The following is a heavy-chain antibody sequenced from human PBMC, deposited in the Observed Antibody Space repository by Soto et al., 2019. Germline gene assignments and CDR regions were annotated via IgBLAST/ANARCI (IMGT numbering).Heavy chain of an antibody. CDR2: IWYDGSNK. Sequence: QVQLVESGGGVVQPGRSLRLSCAASGFTFSSYGMHWVRQAPGKGLEWVAVIWYDGSNKYYADSVKGRFTISRDNSKNTLYLQMNSLRAEDTAVYYCAGGYYYDSIGYSDACDILGQGTMVTVSS. CDR1: GFTFSSYG. D-gene: IGHD3-22*01. J-gene: IGHJ3*02. CDR3: AGGYYYDSIGYSDACDI. V-gene: IGHV3-33*01.